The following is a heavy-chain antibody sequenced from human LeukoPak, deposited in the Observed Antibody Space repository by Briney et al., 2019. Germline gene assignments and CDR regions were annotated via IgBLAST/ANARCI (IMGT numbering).Heavy chain of an antibody. CDR3: ASPTPPRNVVVPAAIVPWYFDY. J-gene: IGHJ4*02. CDR1: GGTFSSYA. V-gene: IGHV1-69*05. D-gene: IGHD2-2*02. CDR2: IIPIFGTA. Sequence: SVKVSCKASGGTFSSYAISWVRQAPGQGLEWMGGIIPIFGTANYAQKFQGRVTITTDESTSTAYMELSSLRSEDTAVYYCASPTPPRNVVVPAAIVPWYFDYWGQGTLVTVSS.